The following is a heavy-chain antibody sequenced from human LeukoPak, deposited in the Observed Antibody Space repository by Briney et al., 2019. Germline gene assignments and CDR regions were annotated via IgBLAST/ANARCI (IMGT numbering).Heavy chain of an antibody. D-gene: IGHD5/OR15-5a*01. V-gene: IGHV4-34*01. CDR2: INHSGST. J-gene: IGHJ6*03. Sequence: SETLSLTCAVYGGSFSGYYWSWIRQPPGKGLEWIGEINHSGSTNYNPSLKSRVTVSVDTSKNHFSPRLSSVTAADTAVYYCARVDVSTYYYYMDVWGKGTTVTVSS. CDR1: GGSFSGYY. CDR3: ARVDVSTYYYYMDV.